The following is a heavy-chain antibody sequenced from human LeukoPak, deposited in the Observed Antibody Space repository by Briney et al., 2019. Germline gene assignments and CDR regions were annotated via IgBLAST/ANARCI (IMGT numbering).Heavy chain of an antibody. V-gene: IGHV3-21*01. D-gene: IGHD4-17*01. CDR2: IISSSSYI. CDR3: ARHLRPGGDYPNRIDY. Sequence: GGSLRLSCAASGFTFNNYHMNWVRQAPGKGLEWVSSIISSSSYIYYADSLKGRFTISRDNAKNSLYLQMTSLRAEDTAVYYCARHLRPGGDYPNRIDYWGQGTLVTVSS. CDR1: GFTFNNYH. J-gene: IGHJ4*02.